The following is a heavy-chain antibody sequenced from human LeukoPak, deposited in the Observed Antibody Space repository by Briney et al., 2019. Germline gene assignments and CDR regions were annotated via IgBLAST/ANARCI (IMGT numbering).Heavy chain of an antibody. CDR1: GGSINNVTYY. D-gene: IGHD1-1*01. J-gene: IGHJ4*01. CDR2: MYFRGTT. Sequence: PSETLSLTCTVSGGSINNVTYYWGWIRQPPGKGLEWIASMYFRGTTHYNPSLKSRVTVSEDTSKNQFSLKLTSVNAADTAIYYCARDTATGSYWGQGTLVTVSS. V-gene: IGHV4-39*07. CDR3: ARDTATGSY.